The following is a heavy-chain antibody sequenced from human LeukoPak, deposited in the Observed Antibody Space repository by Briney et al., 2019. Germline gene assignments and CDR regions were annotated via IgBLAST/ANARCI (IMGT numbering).Heavy chain of an antibody. CDR1: GFTFSDYY. D-gene: IGHD6-13*01. CDR3: AKDRHSSSWYIDAFDI. Sequence: GGSLRLSCAASGFTFSDYYMSWIRQAPGKGLEWVAFIRYDGSNKYYADSVKGRFTISRDNSKNTLYLQMNSLRAEDTAVYYCAKDRHSSSWYIDAFDIWGQGTMVTVSS. CDR2: IRYDGSNK. V-gene: IGHV3-30*02. J-gene: IGHJ3*02.